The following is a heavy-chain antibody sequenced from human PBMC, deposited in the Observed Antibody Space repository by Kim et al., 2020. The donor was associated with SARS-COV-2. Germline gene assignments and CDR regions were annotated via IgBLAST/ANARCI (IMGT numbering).Heavy chain of an antibody. V-gene: IGHV1-3*01. J-gene: IGHJ1*01. Sequence: ASVKVSCKASGYTFTSYAMHWVRQAPGQRLEWMGWINAGNGDTKYSQKFQGRVTITRDTSASTAYMELSSLRSEDTAVYYCARDSWFGELLLRAAEYFQHWGQGTLVTVSS. CDR3: ARDSWFGELLLRAAEYFQH. D-gene: IGHD3-10*01. CDR2: INAGNGDT. CDR1: GYTFTSYA.